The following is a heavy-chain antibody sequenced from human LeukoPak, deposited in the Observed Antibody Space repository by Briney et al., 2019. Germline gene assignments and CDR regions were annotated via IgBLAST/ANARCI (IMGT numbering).Heavy chain of an antibody. D-gene: IGHD6-13*01. J-gene: IGHJ5*02. CDR2: IYYSGST. CDR3: AAYSSSHNWFDP. V-gene: IGHV4-39*01. Sequence: SETLSLTCTVSGGSISSSSHYWGWIRQPPGKGLEWIGSIYYSGSTYYNPSLKSRVTISVDTSKNQFSLKLSSMTAADTAVYYCAAYSSSHNWFDPWGRGPWSPSPQ. CDR1: GGSISSSSHY.